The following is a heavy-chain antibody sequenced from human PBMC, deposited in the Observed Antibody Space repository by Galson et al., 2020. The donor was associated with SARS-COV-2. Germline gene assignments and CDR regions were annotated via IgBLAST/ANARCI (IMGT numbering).Heavy chain of an antibody. CDR3: VKSFTVARGPNDAFDI. D-gene: IGHD3-10*01. CDR1: GFTFSDYA. V-gene: IGHV3-64D*08. Sequence: GESLKISCSASGFTFSDYALHWVRQAPGKGLEYISAITNNGGSTYYADSVRGRFTISRDNSGNTLYLQMRSLMTEDTAMYYCVKSFTVARGPNDAFDIWGQGTMVTVSS. J-gene: IGHJ3*02. CDR2: ITNNGGST.